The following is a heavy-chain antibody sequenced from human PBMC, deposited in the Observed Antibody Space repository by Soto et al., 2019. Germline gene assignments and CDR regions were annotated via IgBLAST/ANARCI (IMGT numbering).Heavy chain of an antibody. J-gene: IGHJ6*02. CDR3: ARGGGWGSYGMDV. CDR2: IYPLGET. V-gene: IGHV4-59*01. Sequence: LPETLSLTCTVSGGSLSTYYWSWVRQPPGKGLEWIGYIYPLGETAYNPSLKSRATLSIDTSKNQFSLKVTSVTAADTAVYYCARGGGWGSYGMDVWGQGTTVTVSS. D-gene: IGHD2-15*01. CDR1: GGSLSTYY.